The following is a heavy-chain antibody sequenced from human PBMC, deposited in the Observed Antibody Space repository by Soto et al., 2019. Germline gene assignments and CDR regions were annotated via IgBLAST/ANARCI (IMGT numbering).Heavy chain of an antibody. CDR3: TYHSPSSYYDILTGPNKVDY. D-gene: IGHD3-9*01. CDR2: IIPILGIA. CDR1: GGTFSSYT. Sequence: GASVKVSCKASGGTFSSYTISWVRQAPGQGLEWMGRIIPILGIANYAQKFQGRVTITADKSTSTAYMELSSLRSEDTAVYYCTYHSPSSYYDILTGPNKVDYWGQGTLVTVSS. V-gene: IGHV1-69*02. J-gene: IGHJ4*02.